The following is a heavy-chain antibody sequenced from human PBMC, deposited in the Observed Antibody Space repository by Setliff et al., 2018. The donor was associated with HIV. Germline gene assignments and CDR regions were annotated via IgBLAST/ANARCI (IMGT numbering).Heavy chain of an antibody. CDR1: GDSISSGSYF. V-gene: IGHV4-39*02. Sequence: SETLSLTCSVSGDSISSGSYFWGWIRQTPGKGLEWIGNIYYTGFAYYNPSLKSRVTISLDTSKTHFFLNLTYVTDADTAVYFCTREGRGDPAMATTRIDYWGQGKLVTVSS. CDR2: IYYTGFA. D-gene: IGHD1-1*01. CDR3: TREGRGDPAMATTRIDY. J-gene: IGHJ4*02.